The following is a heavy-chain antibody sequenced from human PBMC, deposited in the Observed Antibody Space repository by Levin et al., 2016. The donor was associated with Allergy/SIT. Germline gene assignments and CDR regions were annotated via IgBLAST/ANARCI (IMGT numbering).Heavy chain of an antibody. Sequence: GESLKISCAASGFTFSSYGMHWVRQAPGKGLEWVAVIWYDGSNKYYADSVKGRFTISRDNSKNTLYLQMNSLRAEDTAVYYCARDNTAANAFDIWGQGTMVTVSS. CDR1: GFTFSSYG. J-gene: IGHJ3*02. CDR2: IWYDGSNK. CDR3: ARDNTAANAFDI. D-gene: IGHD2/OR15-2a*01. V-gene: IGHV3-33*01.